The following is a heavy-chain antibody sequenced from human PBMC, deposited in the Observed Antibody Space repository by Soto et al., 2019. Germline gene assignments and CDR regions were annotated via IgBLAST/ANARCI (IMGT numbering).Heavy chain of an antibody. CDR1: GFTFSNAW. J-gene: IGHJ6*02. Sequence: PGGSLRLSCAASGFTFSNAWMSWVRQAPGKGLEWVGRIKSKTDGGTTDYAAPVKGRFTISRDDSKNTLYLQMNSLKTEDTAVYYCTTGGSDIVVVTDARYYYYGMDVWGLGTPVTV. CDR3: TTGGSDIVVVTDARYYYYGMDV. CDR2: IKSKTDGGTT. D-gene: IGHD2-2*01. V-gene: IGHV3-15*01.